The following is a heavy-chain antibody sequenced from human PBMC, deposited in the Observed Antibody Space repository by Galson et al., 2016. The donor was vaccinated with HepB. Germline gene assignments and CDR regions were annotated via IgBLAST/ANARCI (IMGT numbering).Heavy chain of an antibody. CDR2: IWYDGSNK. Sequence: SLRLSCAASGFTFSSYGMHWVRQAPGKGLEWVAVIWYDGSNKYYADSVKGRFPISRDNSKNTLYLQMKSLRAEDTAVYYCARGRPYCSSTSCYPTYYYSYGMDVWGQGTPVTFSS. CDR1: GFTFSSYG. J-gene: IGHJ6*02. D-gene: IGHD2-2*01. CDR3: ARGRPYCSSTSCYPTYYYSYGMDV. V-gene: IGHV3-33*01.